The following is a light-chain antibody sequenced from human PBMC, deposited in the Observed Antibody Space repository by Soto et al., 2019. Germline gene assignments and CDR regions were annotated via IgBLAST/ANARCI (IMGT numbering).Light chain of an antibody. V-gene: IGKV1-39*01. CDR3: QQSYSAPRT. Sequence: DIQMTQSPSSLSASVGDRVTITCRASQRISSYLNWYQQKPGKAPKILIYAASNLQSGVPSRFSGSGSGTDFTLTISSLQPEDFATYYCQQSYSAPRTFGQGTKVE. CDR1: QRISSY. J-gene: IGKJ1*01. CDR2: AAS.